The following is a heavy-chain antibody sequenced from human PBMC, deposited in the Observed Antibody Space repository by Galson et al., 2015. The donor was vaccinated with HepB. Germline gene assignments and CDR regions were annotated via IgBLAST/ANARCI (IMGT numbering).Heavy chain of an antibody. CDR3: ARSPQGGSTLDY. J-gene: IGHJ4*02. D-gene: IGHD1-26*01. Sequence: LSLTCTVSGGSISSYYWSWIRQPPGKGLEWIGYIYYSGSTNYNPSLKSRVTISVDTSKNQFSLKLSSVTAADTAVYYCARSPQGGSTLDYWGQGTLVTVSS. CDR1: GGSISSYY. CDR2: IYYSGST. V-gene: IGHV4-59*01.